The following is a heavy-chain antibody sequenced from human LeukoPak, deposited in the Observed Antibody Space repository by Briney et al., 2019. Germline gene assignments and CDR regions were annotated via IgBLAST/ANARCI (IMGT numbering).Heavy chain of an antibody. Sequence: SETLSLTCTVSGGSMSTYYWSWIRQPPEKGLEWIGYIYYSGSTNYNPSLKSRVTISVDTSKNQFSLKLSSVTAADTAVYYCARAYDIQDAFDIWGQGTMVTVSS. V-gene: IGHV4-59*08. CDR2: IYYSGST. CDR3: ARAYDIQDAFDI. CDR1: GGSMSTYY. D-gene: IGHD3-9*01. J-gene: IGHJ3*02.